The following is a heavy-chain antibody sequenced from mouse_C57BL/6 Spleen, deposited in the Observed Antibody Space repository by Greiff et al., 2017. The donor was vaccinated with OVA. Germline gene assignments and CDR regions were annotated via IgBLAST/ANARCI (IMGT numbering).Heavy chain of an antibody. CDR1: GFSLTSYG. CDR3: AKDSSGSAWFAY. V-gene: IGHV2-5*01. J-gene: IGHJ3*01. Sequence: QVQLQQSGPGLVQPSQSLSITCTVSGFSLTSYGVHWVRQSPGKGLEWMGVIWRGGSTDYNAAFMTRLCITKDNSKCQFFFKMNSLQADDTAIYYCAKDSSGSAWFAYWGQGTLVTVSA. CDR2: IWRGGST. D-gene: IGHD3-2*02.